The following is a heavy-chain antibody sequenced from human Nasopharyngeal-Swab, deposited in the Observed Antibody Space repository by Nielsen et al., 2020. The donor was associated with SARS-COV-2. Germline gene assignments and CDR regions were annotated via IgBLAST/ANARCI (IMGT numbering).Heavy chain of an antibody. CDR3: ARDGRFDYGMDV. J-gene: IGHJ6*02. CDR2: IYYSGST. Sequence: SETLSLTCTVSGCSISSSGYYWSWIRQHPGKGLEWIGYIYYSGSTYYNPSLKSRVTISVDTSKNQFSLKLSSVTAADTAVYYCARDGRFDYGMDVWGQGTTVTVSS. CDR1: GCSISSSGYY. D-gene: IGHD3-16*01. V-gene: IGHV4-31*03.